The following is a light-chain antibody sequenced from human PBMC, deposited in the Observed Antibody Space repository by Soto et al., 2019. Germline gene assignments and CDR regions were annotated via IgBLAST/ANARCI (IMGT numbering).Light chain of an antibody. V-gene: IGLV2-14*01. Sequence: QSVLTQPASVSGSPGQSITVSCTGTNTDVGGYNYVSWYQHRPGKAPRLMIYEVSNRLSGVSNRFSGSKSGNTASLTISGLQSEDEADYYCTSYTPTNALVFGTGTKLTVL. J-gene: IGLJ1*01. CDR3: TSYTPTNALV. CDR1: NTDVGGYNY. CDR2: EVS.